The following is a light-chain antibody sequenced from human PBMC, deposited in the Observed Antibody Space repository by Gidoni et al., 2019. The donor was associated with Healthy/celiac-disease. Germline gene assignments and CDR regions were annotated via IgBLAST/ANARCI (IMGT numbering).Light chain of an antibody. V-gene: IGLV2-14*03. CDR1: SSDVGGYNY. CDR3: SSYTSSSTRV. Sequence: QSALTQPASVSGSPGQSITLSCTGTSSDVGGYNYVSWYQQHPGKAPKLMIYDVSNRPSGVSNRFSGSKSGNTASLTISWLQAEDEADYYCSSYTSSSTRVFGTGTKVTVL. CDR2: DVS. J-gene: IGLJ1*01.